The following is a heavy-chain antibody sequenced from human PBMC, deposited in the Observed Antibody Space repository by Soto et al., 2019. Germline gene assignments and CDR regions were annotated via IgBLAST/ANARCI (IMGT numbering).Heavy chain of an antibody. CDR1: GDTVIISA. CDR3: ARDLGGAAPVDY. J-gene: IGHJ4*02. D-gene: IGHD6-6*01. CDR2: LVPFTGKS. Sequence: QVQLAQSGAEVRKPGSSVRVSCKASGDTVIISAITWGRQAPGQGLEWVGGLVPFTGKSKNGPNFEGRVTFTADESTSTAYMDLSHLTSDDTAYYYCARDLGGAAPVDYWGQGTLVTVSS. V-gene: IGHV1-69*01.